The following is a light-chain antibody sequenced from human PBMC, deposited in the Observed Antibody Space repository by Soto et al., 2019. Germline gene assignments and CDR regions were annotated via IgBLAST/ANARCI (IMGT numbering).Light chain of an antibody. CDR3: AAWDDSLNGYV. V-gene: IGLV1-44*01. CDR2: NNN. J-gene: IGLJ1*01. Sequence: QSVLTQPPSASGTPGQRVTISCSGSSSNIGSSIVNWYQQLPGTAPKLLIYNNNQRPSGVPDRFSGSKSGTSASLAISGLQSEDEAAYYCAAWDDSLNGYVVGTGTKLTVL. CDR1: SSNIGSSI.